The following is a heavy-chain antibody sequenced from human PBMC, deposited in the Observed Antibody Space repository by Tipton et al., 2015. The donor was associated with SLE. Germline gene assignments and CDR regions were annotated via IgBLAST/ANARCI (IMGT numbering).Heavy chain of an antibody. V-gene: IGHV4-39*07. Sequence: TLSLTCTVSGGSISSSSYYWGWIRQPPGKGLEWVGRIYTSGSTNYNPSLKSRVTMSVDTSKNQFSLKLSSVTAADTAVYYCARGFDDSSGNAFDIWGQGTMVTVSS. D-gene: IGHD3-22*01. J-gene: IGHJ3*02. CDR3: ARGFDDSSGNAFDI. CDR2: IYTSGST. CDR1: GGSISSSSYY.